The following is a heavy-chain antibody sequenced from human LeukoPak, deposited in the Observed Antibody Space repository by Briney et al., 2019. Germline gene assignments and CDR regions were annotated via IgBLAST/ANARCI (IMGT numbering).Heavy chain of an antibody. D-gene: IGHD6-19*01. V-gene: IGHV1-2*02. J-gene: IGHJ4*02. CDR2: INPNSGGT. Sequence: ASVKVSCKASGYTFTGYYMHWVRQAPGQGLEWMGWINPNSGGTNYAQKFQGRVTMTRDTSISTAYMELRSLRSDDTAVYYCARDKQTYSSGWAQSFDYWGQGTLVTVSS. CDR3: ARDKQTYSSGWAQSFDY. CDR1: GYTFTGYY.